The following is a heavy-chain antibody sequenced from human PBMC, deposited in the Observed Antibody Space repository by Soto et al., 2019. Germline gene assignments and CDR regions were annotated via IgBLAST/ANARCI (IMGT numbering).Heavy chain of an antibody. CDR3: VSRWGYSYGSGGYFDL. V-gene: IGHV1-69*13. D-gene: IGHD5-18*01. CDR2: VIPVFGTT. J-gene: IGHJ2*01. Sequence: SVPVSCKASGGTFSSYAIIWVRQAPGQGLEWMGGVIPVFGTTNYAQKFQGRVTISADASTGTAYVELNSLRSEDTALYYCVSRWGYSYGSGGYFDLWGRGTLVTVSS. CDR1: GGTFSSYA.